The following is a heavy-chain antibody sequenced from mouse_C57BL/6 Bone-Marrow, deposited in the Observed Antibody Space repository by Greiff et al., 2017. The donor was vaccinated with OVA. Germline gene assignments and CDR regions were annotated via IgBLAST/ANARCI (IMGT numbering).Heavy chain of an antibody. Sequence: EVKLVESGGDLVKPGGSLKLSCAASGFTFSSYGMSWVRQTPDKRLEWVATISSGGSYTYYPDSVKGRFTISRDNAKSTLYLQMSSLKSEDTAMYYCARRDGRGFAYWGQGTLVTVSA. CDR1: GFTFSSYG. D-gene: IGHD1-1*01. J-gene: IGHJ3*01. CDR3: ARRDGRGFAY. CDR2: ISSGGSYT. V-gene: IGHV5-6*02.